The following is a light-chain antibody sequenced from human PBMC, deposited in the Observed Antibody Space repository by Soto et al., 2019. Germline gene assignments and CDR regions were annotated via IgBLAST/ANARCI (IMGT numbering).Light chain of an antibody. CDR1: QTISTTF. CDR3: QFYDASLPPWT. CDR2: GAS. J-gene: IGKJ1*01. Sequence: IVLTQSPGTLSLSPGEGATLSCRASQTISTTFLAWYQQKPGQAPRLLIYGASSRATGIPDRFSGGGSGTDFTLTISGLEPEDFAVYYCQFYDASLPPWTFGQGPKLEI. V-gene: IGKV3-20*01.